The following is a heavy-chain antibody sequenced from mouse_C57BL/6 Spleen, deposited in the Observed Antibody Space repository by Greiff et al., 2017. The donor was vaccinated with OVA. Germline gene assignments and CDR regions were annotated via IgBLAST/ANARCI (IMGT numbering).Heavy chain of an antibody. V-gene: IGHV1-26*01. CDR1: GYTFTDYY. CDR2: INPNNGGT. D-gene: IGHD2-5*01. Sequence: EVQLQQSGPELVQPGASVKISCKASGYTFTDYYMNWVKQSHGKSLEWIGDINPNNGGTSYNQKFKGKATLTVDKSSSTADMELRSLTSEDSAVYYCADSNDYAMDYGGQGTSVTVSS. CDR3: ADSNDYAMDY. J-gene: IGHJ4*01.